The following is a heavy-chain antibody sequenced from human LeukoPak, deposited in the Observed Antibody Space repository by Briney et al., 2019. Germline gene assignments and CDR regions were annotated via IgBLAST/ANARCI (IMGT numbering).Heavy chain of an antibody. V-gene: IGHV4-61*02. CDR2: IYTSGST. Sequence: SETLSLTCTVSGGSISSGSYYWSWIRQPAGKGLEWIGRIYTSGSTNYNPSLKSRVTISVDTSKNQFSLKLSSVTAADTAVYYCARPGWLLATPYYMDVWGKGTTVTVSS. D-gene: IGHD3-22*01. J-gene: IGHJ6*03. CDR3: ARPGWLLATPYYMDV. CDR1: GGSISSGSYY.